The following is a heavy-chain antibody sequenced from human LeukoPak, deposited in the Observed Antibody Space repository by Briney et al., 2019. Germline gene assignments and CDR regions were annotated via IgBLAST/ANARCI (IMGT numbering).Heavy chain of an antibody. V-gene: IGHV1-46*03. CDR2: INPSGGST. CDR3: TRNDAPGLDY. J-gene: IGHJ4*02. D-gene: IGHD1-1*01. CDR1: GYMFTSYY. Sequence: ASVKVSCKASGYMFTSYYIQWGRQAPGQGGEWMGVINPSGGSTNYAQKFQGRVTISRDTSTSTVYMELSSLRSEDTAVYYCTRNDAPGLDYWRQGTLVTVFS.